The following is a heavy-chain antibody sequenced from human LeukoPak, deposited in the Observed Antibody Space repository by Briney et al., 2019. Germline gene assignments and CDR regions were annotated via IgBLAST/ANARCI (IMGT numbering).Heavy chain of an antibody. V-gene: IGHV3-23*01. CDR3: ASLHITMIVVVQSGVDY. Sequence: PGRSLRLSCTASGFTFSRCAMSWVRQAPGKGLEWVSALSGGGDMTYYADSVKGRFTISRDNSKNTLYLQMNSLRAEDTAVYYCASLHITMIVVVQSGVDYWGQGTLVTVSS. D-gene: IGHD3-22*01. J-gene: IGHJ4*02. CDR2: LSGGGDMT. CDR1: GFTFSRCA.